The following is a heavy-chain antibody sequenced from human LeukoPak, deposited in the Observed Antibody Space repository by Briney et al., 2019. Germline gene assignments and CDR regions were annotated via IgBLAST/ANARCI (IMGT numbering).Heavy chain of an antibody. V-gene: IGHV1-8*01. Sequence: ASVKVPCKASGYTLNHYDINLVRPATRQGLEWMGWMNPNSGNKDYPQKLQGRVTMTRNNSQSPAHPELDRLRFDDHGVSYFVRGIGGYETDYWGQGTLVTVSS. D-gene: IGHD5-12*01. CDR3: VRGIGGYETDY. J-gene: IGHJ4*02. CDR2: MNPNSGNK. CDR1: GYTLNHYD.